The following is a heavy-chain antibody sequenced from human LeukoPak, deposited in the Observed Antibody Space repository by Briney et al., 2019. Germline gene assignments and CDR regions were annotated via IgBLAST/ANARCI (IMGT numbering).Heavy chain of an antibody. D-gene: IGHD2-15*01. CDR1: GFTFSSYG. Sequence: PGRSLRLSCAASGFTFSSYGMHWVRQAPGKGLEWVAVISYDGSNKYYADSVKGRFTISRDNSKNTLYLQMNSLRAEDTAVYYCAKDAEGGPASYYYYYYMDVWGKGTTVTVSS. CDR3: AKDAEGGPASYYYYYYMDV. CDR2: ISYDGSNK. J-gene: IGHJ6*03. V-gene: IGHV3-30*18.